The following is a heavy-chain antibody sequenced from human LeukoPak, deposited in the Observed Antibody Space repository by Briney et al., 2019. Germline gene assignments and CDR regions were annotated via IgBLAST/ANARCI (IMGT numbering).Heavy chain of an antibody. CDR1: GYTFTSYD. V-gene: IGHV1-8*01. Sequence: ASVKVSCKASGYTFTSYDINWVRQATGQGLEWMGWMNPNSGNTGYAQKFQGRVTMTRNTSISTAYMELSSLRSEDTAVYYCAREGGFGDGYAKRAFDIWGQGTMVTVSS. J-gene: IGHJ3*02. D-gene: IGHD2-21*01. CDR2: MNPNSGNT. CDR3: AREGGFGDGYAKRAFDI.